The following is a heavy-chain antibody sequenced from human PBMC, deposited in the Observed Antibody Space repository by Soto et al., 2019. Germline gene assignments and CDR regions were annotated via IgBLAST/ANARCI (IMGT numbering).Heavy chain of an antibody. CDR2: IRSKAYGGTT. V-gene: IGHV3-49*03. CDR1: GFSFGDYA. CDR3: TISSARYCSGGSCYHYYYYMDV. J-gene: IGHJ6*03. D-gene: IGHD2-15*01. Sequence: SLRLSCTASGFSFGDYAMSWFRQAPGKGLEWVGFIRSKAYGGTTEYAASVKGRFTISRDDSKSIAYLQMNSLKTEDTAVYYCTISSARYCSGGSCYHYYYYMDVWGKGTTVTVSS.